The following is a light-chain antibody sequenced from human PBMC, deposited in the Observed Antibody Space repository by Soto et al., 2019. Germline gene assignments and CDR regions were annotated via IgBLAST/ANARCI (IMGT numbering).Light chain of an antibody. Sequence: DIQMTQSPSSLSASVGDRVTITCQASQDISNYLNWYQQKPGKAPKLLIYEASNLETGVPSRFSGSGSGTDFTFTISSLQPEDIATYYCQQYDNLPCTFGQGTKVDIK. V-gene: IGKV1-33*01. CDR3: QQYDNLPCT. CDR1: QDISNY. CDR2: EAS. J-gene: IGKJ2*02.